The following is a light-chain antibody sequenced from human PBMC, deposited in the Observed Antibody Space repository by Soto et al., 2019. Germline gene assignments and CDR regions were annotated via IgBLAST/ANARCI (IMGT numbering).Light chain of an antibody. CDR1: SSNIGAGYE. CDR2: GDR. CDR3: LSFDSSLSGRV. J-gene: IGLJ3*02. V-gene: IGLV1-40*01. Sequence: QSVLTQPASVSGAPGQSVTISCTGSSSNIGAGYEVHWYQQLPGTAPQLLIYGDRYRPAGVPDRFSVYKSGTSVSLAITVLQAADEADYHCLSFDSSLSGRVFGGGNKVTVL.